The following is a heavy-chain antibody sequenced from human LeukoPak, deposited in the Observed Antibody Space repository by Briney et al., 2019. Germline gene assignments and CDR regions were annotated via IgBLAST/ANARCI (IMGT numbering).Heavy chain of an antibody. Sequence: GGSLRLSCVGSGFSFRDAWLSWVRQAPGKGLEWVGRIKSNHNGATTDYVAPVKDRFTISRDDSKNTLYLQMNSLKTEDTAMYYCAWDDKSVFDYWGQGTLVTVSS. CDR2: IKSNHNGATT. D-gene: IGHD3-22*01. J-gene: IGHJ4*02. CDR3: AWDDKSVFDY. CDR1: GFSFRDAW. V-gene: IGHV3-15*01.